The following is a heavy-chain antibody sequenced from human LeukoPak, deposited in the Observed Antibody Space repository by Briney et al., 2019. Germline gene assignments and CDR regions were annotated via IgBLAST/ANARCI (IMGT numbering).Heavy chain of an antibody. Sequence: PSETLSLTCTVSGGSISSYYWSWIRQPPGKGLEWIGYIYYSGSSNYNPSLKSRVTISVDTSKNQFSLKLSSVTAADTAVYYCARQGYSSSWYGYWGQGTLVTVSS. V-gene: IGHV4-59*08. J-gene: IGHJ4*02. CDR2: IYYSGSS. D-gene: IGHD6-13*01. CDR1: GGSISSYY. CDR3: ARQGYSSSWYGY.